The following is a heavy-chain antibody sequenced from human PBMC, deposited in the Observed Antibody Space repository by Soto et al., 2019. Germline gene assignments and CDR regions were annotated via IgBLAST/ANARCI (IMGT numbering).Heavy chain of an antibody. V-gene: IGHV4-34*01. D-gene: IGHD2-8*02. CDR2: IKHSGST. CDR3: ARDKITGRFDY. Sequence: QVQLQQWGAGLLKPSETLSLTCAVSGGSFSGYYWTWIRQPPGTGLEWMGEIKHSGSTNYNTTLKSRVTISVDTSKNQSSLKLTAVTAADTAVYSCARDKITGRFDYWGQGTLVNVSS. CDR1: GGSFSGYY. J-gene: IGHJ4*02.